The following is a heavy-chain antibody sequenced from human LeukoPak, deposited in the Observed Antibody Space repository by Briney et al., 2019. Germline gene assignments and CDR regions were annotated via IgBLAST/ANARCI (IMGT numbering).Heavy chain of an antibody. CDR1: GGSISRGGYY. Sequence: PSQTLSLTCAVSGGSISRGGYYWGWIRQTRGKGLEWIGYIYHSASTYYNPSLKSRLTISVDRSKNQFSLKLNSVTAADTAVYYCARGRDGYNLDWFYPWGQGTLVTVSS. J-gene: IGHJ5*02. D-gene: IGHD5-24*01. CDR2: IYHSAST. CDR3: ARGRDGYNLDWFYP. V-gene: IGHV4-30-2*01.